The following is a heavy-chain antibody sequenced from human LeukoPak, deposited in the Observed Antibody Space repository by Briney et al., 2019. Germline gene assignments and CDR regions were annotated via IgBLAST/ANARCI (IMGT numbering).Heavy chain of an antibody. D-gene: IGHD1-1*01. CDR1: GGSMSPYH. V-gene: IGHV4-59*08. CDR3: TRNVEN. CDR2: IYYSGST. Sequence: PSETLSLTCTVSGGSMSPYHWGWIRQPPGKGLEWTGYIYYSGSTNYNPSLKGRVTMSVDTSKNQLSLNLNSVTAADTAIYYCTRNVENWGQGTLVTVSS. J-gene: IGHJ4*02.